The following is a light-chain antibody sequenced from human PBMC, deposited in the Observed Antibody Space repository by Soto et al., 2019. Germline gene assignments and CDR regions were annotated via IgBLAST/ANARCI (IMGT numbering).Light chain of an antibody. J-gene: IGKJ1*01. Sequence: DIVMTQSPLSLPVTPGEPASISCRSSQSPRHSNGYNYLDWYLQKPGQSPQLLIYLGSNRASGVPDRFSGSGSGTDFTLKISRVEAEDVGVYYCMQALQTPWTFGQGTKVDIK. CDR1: QSPRHSNGYNY. V-gene: IGKV2-28*01. CDR2: LGS. CDR3: MQALQTPWT.